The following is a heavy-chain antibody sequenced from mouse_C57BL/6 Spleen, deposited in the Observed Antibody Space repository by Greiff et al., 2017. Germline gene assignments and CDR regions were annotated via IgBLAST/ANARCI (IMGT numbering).Heavy chain of an antibody. Sequence: QVQLQQSGAELVKPGASVKISCKASGYAFSSYWMNWVKQRPGKGLEWIGQIYPGDGDTNYNGKFKGKDTLTADKSSSTAYMQLSSLTSEDSAVYFCARKDGSLYAMDYWGQGTSVTVSS. CDR2: IYPGDGDT. V-gene: IGHV1-80*01. J-gene: IGHJ4*01. CDR1: GYAFSSYW. CDR3: ARKDGSLYAMDY. D-gene: IGHD1-1*01.